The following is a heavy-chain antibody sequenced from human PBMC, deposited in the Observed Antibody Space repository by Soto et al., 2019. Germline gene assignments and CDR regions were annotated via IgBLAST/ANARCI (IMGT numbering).Heavy chain of an antibody. V-gene: IGHV6-1*01. J-gene: IGHJ5*02. Sequence: SQTLSLTCAISGDSVSSNSAAWNWIRQSPSRGLEWLGRTYYRSKWYNDYAVSVKSRITINPDTSKNQFSLQLNSVTPEDTAVYYCARAPRVQVRGVISFNGFDPWGQGTLVTVSS. CDR2: TYYRSKWYN. D-gene: IGHD3-10*01. CDR3: ARAPRVQVRGVISFNGFDP. CDR1: GDSVSSNSAA.